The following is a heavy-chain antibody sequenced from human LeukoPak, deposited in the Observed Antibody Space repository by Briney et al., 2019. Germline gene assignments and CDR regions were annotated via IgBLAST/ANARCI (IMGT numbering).Heavy chain of an antibody. CDR3: ARHPSEGTIDY. J-gene: IGHJ4*02. Sequence: SGTLSLTCTVSGGSVSSYYWSWIRQPPGKGLEWIGYIYYSGSTNYNPSLKSRVTISVDTSKNQFSLKLSSVTAADTAVYYCARHPSEGTIDYWGQGTLVTVSS. CDR2: IYYSGST. CDR1: GGSVSSYY. V-gene: IGHV4-59*08.